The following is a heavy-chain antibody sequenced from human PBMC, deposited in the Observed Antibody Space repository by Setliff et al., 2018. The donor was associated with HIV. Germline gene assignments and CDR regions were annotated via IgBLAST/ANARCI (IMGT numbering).Heavy chain of an antibody. V-gene: IGHV1-18*01. CDR3: ARVAGGDIVVVVAATPYYYYMDV. D-gene: IGHD2-15*01. CDR1: GYAFTSYG. Sequence: GASVKVSCKASGYAFTSYGISWVRQAPGQGLEWMGWISAYNGNTNYAQKLQGRVTMTTDTSTSTAYMELRSLRSDDTAVYYCARVAGGDIVVVVAATPYYYYMDVWGKGTTVTVSS. J-gene: IGHJ6*03. CDR2: ISAYNGNT.